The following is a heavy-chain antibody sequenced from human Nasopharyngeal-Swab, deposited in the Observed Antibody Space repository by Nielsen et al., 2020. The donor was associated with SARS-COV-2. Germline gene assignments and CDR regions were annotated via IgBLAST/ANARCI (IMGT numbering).Heavy chain of an antibody. D-gene: IGHD2-15*01. J-gene: IGHJ3*02. CDR3: VRERLTGGGAFDI. CDR1: GFPFSVYW. CDR2: IKQDGSEA. V-gene: IGHV3-7*01. Sequence: GGSLRLSCAASGFPFSVYWMTWVRQAPGGGLEWVANIKQDGSEAFYADSVKGRFTISRDNAKRSLYLQLNSLSADDTALFYCVRERLTGGGAFDIWGQGTVVTVSS.